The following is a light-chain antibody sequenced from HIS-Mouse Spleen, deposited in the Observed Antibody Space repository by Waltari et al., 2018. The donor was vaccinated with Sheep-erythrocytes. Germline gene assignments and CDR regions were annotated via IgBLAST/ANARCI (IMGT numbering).Light chain of an antibody. CDR2: EVS. J-gene: IGLJ1*01. CDR1: SSDVGGYNY. CDR3: SSYTSSSSYV. Sequence: QSALTQPPSASGSPGPSVTISCTGTSSDVGGYNYVSWYQQHPGKAPKLMIYEVSKRPSGVPDRFSGSKSGNTASLNVSGLQAEDEADYYCSSYTSSSSYVFGTGTKVTVL. V-gene: IGLV2-8*01.